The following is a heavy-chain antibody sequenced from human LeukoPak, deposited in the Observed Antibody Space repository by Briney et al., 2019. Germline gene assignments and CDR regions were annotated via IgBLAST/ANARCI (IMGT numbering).Heavy chain of an antibody. V-gene: IGHV3-23*01. J-gene: IGHJ4*02. CDR1: GFTCSNYA. Sequence: PGGSLRRSCAASGFTCSNYAMSWVRQAPGKGLEWVSAITGSGGSTYYANSVKGRFTISRDNSKNTLYLQMNSLRAEDTAIYSCAKWGDYDVFTGYYDADYWGQGTLVTVSS. D-gene: IGHD3-9*01. CDR2: ITGSGGST. CDR3: AKWGDYDVFTGYYDADY.